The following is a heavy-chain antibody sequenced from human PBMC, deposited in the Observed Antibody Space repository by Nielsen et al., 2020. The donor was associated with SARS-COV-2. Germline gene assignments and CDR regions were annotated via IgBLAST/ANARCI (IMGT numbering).Heavy chain of an antibody. CDR2: IYYSGST. J-gene: IGHJ3*02. Sequence: SETLSLTCTVSGGSISSFYWTWIRQPPGKGLEWIGYIYYSGSTNYNPSLKSRVTISVDTSKNQFSLKLSSVTAADTAVYYCSLRYFDWLVPFDIWGQGTMVTVSS. V-gene: IGHV4-59*12. D-gene: IGHD3-9*01. CDR3: SLRYFDWLVPFDI. CDR1: GGSISSFY.